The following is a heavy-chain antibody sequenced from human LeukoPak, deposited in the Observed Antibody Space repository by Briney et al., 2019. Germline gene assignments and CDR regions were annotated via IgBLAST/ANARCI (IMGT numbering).Heavy chain of an antibody. CDR1: GFTFSSYE. V-gene: IGHV3-48*01. CDR3: AREGYYYDSSGYYHYYFDY. Sequence: GGSLRLSCAASGFTFSSYEMNWVRQAPGKGLEWVSYISSSSSTIYYADSVKGRFTISRDNAKNSLYLQMNSLRAEDTAVYYCAREGYYYDSSGYYHYYFDYWGQGTLVTVSS. J-gene: IGHJ4*02. D-gene: IGHD3-22*01. CDR2: ISSSSSTI.